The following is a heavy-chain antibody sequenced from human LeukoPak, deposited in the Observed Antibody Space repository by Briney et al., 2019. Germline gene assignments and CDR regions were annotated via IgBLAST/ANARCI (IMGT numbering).Heavy chain of an antibody. D-gene: IGHD2-2*01. V-gene: IGHV3-30-3*01. CDR3: ARDRCSSTSCYGEGSYYYGMDV. CDR2: ISYDGSNK. CDR1: GFTFSSYA. Sequence: AGGSLRLSCAASGFTFSSYAMHWVRQAPGKGLEWVAVISYDGSNKYYADSVKGRFTISRDNSKNTLYLQMNSLRAEDTAVYYCARDRCSSTSCYGEGSYYYGMDVWGQGTTVTVSS. J-gene: IGHJ6*02.